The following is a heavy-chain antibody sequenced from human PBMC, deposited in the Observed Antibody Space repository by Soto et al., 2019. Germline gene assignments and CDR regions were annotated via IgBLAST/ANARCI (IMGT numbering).Heavy chain of an antibody. J-gene: IGHJ5*02. D-gene: IGHD3-10*01. V-gene: IGHV4-59*01. CDR3: ARDPGSGSYYGWFDP. Sequence: SETLSLTCTVPGGSIGRYYWNWIGQPPGKGLEWIGYIYYSGSTNYNPSLKSRVTISVDTSKNQFSLKLSSVTAADTAVYYCARDPGSGSYYGWFDPWGQGSLVTVSS. CDR2: IYYSGST. CDR1: GGSIGRYY.